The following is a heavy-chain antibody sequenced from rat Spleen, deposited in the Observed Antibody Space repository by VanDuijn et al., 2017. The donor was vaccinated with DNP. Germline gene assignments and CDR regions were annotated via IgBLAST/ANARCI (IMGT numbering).Heavy chain of an antibody. J-gene: IGHJ3*01. D-gene: IGHD4-2*01. CDR3: ATGGAGIWFAY. CDR2: ISYSGST. Sequence: EVQLQESGPGLVKPSQSLSLTCSVTAYSITSNYWAWIRKFPGNKMEWTGYISYSGSTSYNPFLKSRISITRDTSKNQFFLQLNSVTTEDTATYYCATGGAGIWFAYWGQGTLVTVSS. CDR1: AYSITSNY. V-gene: IGHV3-1*01.